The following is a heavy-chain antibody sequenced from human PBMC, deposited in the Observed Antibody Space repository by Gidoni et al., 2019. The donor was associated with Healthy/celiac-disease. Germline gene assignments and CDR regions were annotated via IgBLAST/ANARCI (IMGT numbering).Heavy chain of an antibody. CDR2: INPNSGGT. D-gene: IGHD4-17*01. CDR3: ARGFHGDYDSASDY. Sequence: QVQLVQSGAEVKKPGASVKVSCTASGYTLTGSYMHWVRQAPGQGHEWMGWINPNSGGTNYARKFQGRVTMTRDTSISTAYMELSMLRSDDTALYYCARGFHGDYDSASDYWGQGTLVTVSS. V-gene: IGHV1-2*02. J-gene: IGHJ4*02. CDR1: GYTLTGSY.